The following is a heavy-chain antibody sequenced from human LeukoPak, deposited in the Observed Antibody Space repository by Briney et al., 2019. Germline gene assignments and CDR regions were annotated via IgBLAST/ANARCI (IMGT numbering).Heavy chain of an antibody. CDR2: ISDYGGNT. V-gene: IGHV3-43*02. J-gene: IGHJ3*02. CDR1: GFAVSGYA. D-gene: IGHD4-23*01. CDR3: AKPIYGGHAGDAFHI. Sequence: GGSLRLSCAGSGFAVSGYAMNWVGQAPAKDLEWVSLISDYGGNTHYLHSVKGRFTISIDNSKKSLFLKMKSLMTADSALYYCAKPIYGGHAGDAFHIWGQGAMVTVSS.